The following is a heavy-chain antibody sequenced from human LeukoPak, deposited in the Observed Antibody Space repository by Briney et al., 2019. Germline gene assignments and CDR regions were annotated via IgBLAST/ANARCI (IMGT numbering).Heavy chain of an antibody. Sequence: SETLSLTCTVSGGSISSSSYYWGWIRQPPGEGLEWIGSIYYSGSTYYNPSLKSRVTISVDTSKNQFSLKLSSVTAADTAVYYCARRWTYYYDSSGYYYVSYFDYWGQGTLVTVSS. CDR3: ARRWTYYYDSSGYYYVSYFDY. CDR1: GGSISSSSYY. J-gene: IGHJ4*02. D-gene: IGHD3-22*01. CDR2: IYYSGST. V-gene: IGHV4-39*07.